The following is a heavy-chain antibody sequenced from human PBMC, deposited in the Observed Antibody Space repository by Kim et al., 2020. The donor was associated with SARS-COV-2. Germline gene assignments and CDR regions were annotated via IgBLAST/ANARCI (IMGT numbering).Heavy chain of an antibody. J-gene: IGHJ4*02. CDR1: GYTFTSYG. D-gene: IGHD6-13*01. CDR3: ARDPSFTSYSSSWYFGY. Sequence: ASVKVSCKASGYTFTSYGISWVRQAPGQGLEWMGGISGYNGNTNYAQKLQGRVTMTTDTSTSTAYMELSSLRSDDTAVYYCARDPSFTSYSSSWYFGYWGQGTLVTVSS. V-gene: IGHV1-18*04. CDR2: ISGYNGNT.